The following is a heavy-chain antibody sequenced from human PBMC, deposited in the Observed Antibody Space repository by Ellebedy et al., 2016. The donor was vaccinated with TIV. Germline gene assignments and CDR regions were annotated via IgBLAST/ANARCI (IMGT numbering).Heavy chain of an antibody. J-gene: IGHJ4*02. Sequence: GGSLRLSCVASGFTFRSYGMHWVRQAPGKGLEWVAGLLYDGNDEYYADSVKGRFTISRDSSKSIIYLQMNSLRTEDTAVYYCAKDLGRWLQYFDSWGQGTLVTVSS. D-gene: IGHD5-24*01. CDR1: GFTFRSYG. V-gene: IGHV3-30*18. CDR2: LLYDGNDE. CDR3: AKDLGRWLQYFDS.